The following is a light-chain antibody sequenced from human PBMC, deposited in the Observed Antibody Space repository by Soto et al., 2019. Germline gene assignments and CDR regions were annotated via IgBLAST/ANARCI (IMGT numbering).Light chain of an antibody. CDR2: MVS. Sequence: DVVMTQSPLSLPVTLGQPASISCRSSQSLVHSDGIAYFSWFQQRPGRSPRRLIYMVSNRDSGVPARFSGSGSGTDFALKISRVEAEDVGVYYCMQGTHWPITFGQGTRLEIK. CDR1: QSLVHSDGIAY. V-gene: IGKV2-30*02. CDR3: MQGTHWPIT. J-gene: IGKJ5*01.